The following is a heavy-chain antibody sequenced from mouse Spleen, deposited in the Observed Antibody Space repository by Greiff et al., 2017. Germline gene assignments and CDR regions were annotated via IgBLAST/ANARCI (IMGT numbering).Heavy chain of an antibody. J-gene: IGHJ4*01. CDR1: GYTFPSYW. CDR3: AMGITTGVRYAMDY. CDR2: IHPSDSDT. D-gene: IGHD1-1*01. Sequence: LPPPGAELVKPGASVKVSCKASGYTFPSYWMHWVQQRPGQGLEWIGRIHPSDSDTNYNQKFKGQATLTVDKSSSTAYMQLSSLTSEDSAVYYCAMGITTGVRYAMDYWGQGNSVTVSA. V-gene: IGHV1-74*01.